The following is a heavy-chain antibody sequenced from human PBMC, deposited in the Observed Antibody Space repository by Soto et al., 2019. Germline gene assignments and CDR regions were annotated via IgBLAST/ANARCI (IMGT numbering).Heavy chain of an antibody. V-gene: IGHV4-31*03. CDR1: GGSISSGGYY. CDR2: IYYSGST. Sequence: SETLSLTCTVSGGSISSGGYYWSWIRQHPGKGLEWIGYIYYSGSTYYNPSLKSRVTISVDTSKNQFSLKLSSVTAADTAVYYCARAIPRDYDFWSGYSPFNWFDPWGQGTLVTVS. D-gene: IGHD3-3*01. CDR3: ARAIPRDYDFWSGYSPFNWFDP. J-gene: IGHJ5*02.